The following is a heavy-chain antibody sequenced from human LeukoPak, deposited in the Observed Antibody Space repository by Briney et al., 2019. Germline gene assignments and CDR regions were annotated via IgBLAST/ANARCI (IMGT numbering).Heavy chain of an antibody. Sequence: GGTLSLPCAASGFSFRRYAMSWVRQAPGKGLEWVSAISGSGGSTYYADSVKGRFTITRDNSKNALYLQMNSLRAEDTAVYYCAKGGGYSYGQYYYYGMDVWGQGTTVTVSS. CDR3: AKGGGYSYGQYYYYGMDV. CDR1: GFSFRRYA. CDR2: ISGSGGST. J-gene: IGHJ6*01. V-gene: IGHV3-23*01. D-gene: IGHD5-18*01.